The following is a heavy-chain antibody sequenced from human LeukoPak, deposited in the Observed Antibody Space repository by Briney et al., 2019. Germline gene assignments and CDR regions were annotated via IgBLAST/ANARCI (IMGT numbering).Heavy chain of an antibody. V-gene: IGHV3-49*04. J-gene: IGHJ3*02. CDR3: TRDWARIAAAGTAAFDI. D-gene: IGHD6-13*01. CDR1: GFTFGDYT. CDR2: IRRKAFGGTT. Sequence: GGSLRLSCTASGFTFGDYTMSWVRQAPEKGLEWEGFIRRKAFGGTTEYAASAKGRFTISRDDSKSIAYLQMNSLKTEDTAVYYCTRDWARIAAAGTAAFDIWGQGTMVTVSS.